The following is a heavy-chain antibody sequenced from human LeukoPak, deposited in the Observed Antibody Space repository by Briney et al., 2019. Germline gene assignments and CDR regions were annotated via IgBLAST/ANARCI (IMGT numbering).Heavy chain of an antibody. J-gene: IGHJ3*02. D-gene: IGHD1-26*01. CDR3: ARTRGSYAALNAFDI. V-gene: IGHV4-34*01. CDR2: INHSGRT. CDR1: GGSFSGYY. Sequence: SETLSLTCAVHGGSFSGYYWTWIRQPPGKGLEWIGEINHSGRTNYNPSLKSRVTISVDTSKNQFSLKLSSVTAADTAVYYCARTRGSYAALNAFDIWGQGTMVTVSS.